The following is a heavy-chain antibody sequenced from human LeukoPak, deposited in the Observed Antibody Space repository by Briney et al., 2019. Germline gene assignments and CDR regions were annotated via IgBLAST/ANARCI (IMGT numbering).Heavy chain of an antibody. CDR3: AKPKYSSQILSGLDAFDI. V-gene: IGHV1-8*01. Sequence: ASVKVSCKASGYTFTSYDINWVRQATGQGLEWMGWMNPNSGNTGYAQKFQGRVTMTRNTSISTAYMELNSLRAEDTAVYYCAKPKYSSQILSGLDAFDIWGQGTMVTVSS. CDR2: MNPNSGNT. CDR1: GYTFTSYD. J-gene: IGHJ3*02. D-gene: IGHD6-6*01.